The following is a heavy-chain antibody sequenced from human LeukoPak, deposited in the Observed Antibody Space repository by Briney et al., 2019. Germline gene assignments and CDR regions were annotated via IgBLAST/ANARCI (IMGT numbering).Heavy chain of an antibody. V-gene: IGHV5-51*01. CDR3: ARQHITIFGVVIYGDTFDI. CDR1: GYSFTSYW. J-gene: IGHJ3*02. Sequence: KNGESLKISCKGSGYSFTSYWIGWVRQMPGKGLEWMGIIYPGDSDTRYSPSFQGQVTISADKSISTAYLQWSSLKASDTAMYYCARQHITIFGVVIYGDTFDIWGQGTMVTVSS. D-gene: IGHD3-3*01. CDR2: IYPGDSDT.